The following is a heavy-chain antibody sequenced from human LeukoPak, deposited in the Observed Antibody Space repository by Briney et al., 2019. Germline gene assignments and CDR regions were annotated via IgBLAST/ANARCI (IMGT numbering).Heavy chain of an antibody. CDR3: ARNNGMDV. Sequence: GGSLRLSCAASGFALSSHWMTWVRQVPGRGPEWVANVNRDGGETYYLDSVKGRFTISKDNAKNSLYLQMNSLRAGDTALYHCARNNGMDVWGQGTTVIVSS. CDR1: GFALSSHW. V-gene: IGHV3-7*03. CDR2: VNRDGGET. J-gene: IGHJ6*02.